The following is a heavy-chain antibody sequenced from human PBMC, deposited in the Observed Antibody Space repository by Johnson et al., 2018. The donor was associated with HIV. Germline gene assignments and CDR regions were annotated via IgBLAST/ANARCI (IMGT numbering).Heavy chain of an antibody. Sequence: QVQLVESGGGLVQPGGSLRLSCAAFGFTFSDYYMSWIRQAPGKGLEWVSYISSSGSTIYYADSVKGRFTISRDNAKNSLYLQMNIMRAEDTAVYYCARGRSGILILDDAFDIWGQGTMVTVSS. CDR2: ISSSGSTI. CDR3: ARGRSGILILDDAFDI. CDR1: GFTFSDYY. V-gene: IGHV3-11*04. J-gene: IGHJ3*02. D-gene: IGHD1-14*01.